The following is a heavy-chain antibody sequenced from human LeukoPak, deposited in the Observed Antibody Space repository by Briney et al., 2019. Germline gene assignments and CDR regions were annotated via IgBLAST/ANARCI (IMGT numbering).Heavy chain of an antibody. CDR1: GFTFSSYS. Sequence: GGSLRLSCAASGFTFSSYSMNWVRQAPGKGLEWVSYISSSSSTIYYADSVKGRFTISRDNSKNTLYLQMNSLRVEDTAVYYCANDYSDYFYYYGMDVWGQGTTVTVSS. CDR3: ANDYSDYFYYYGMDV. J-gene: IGHJ6*02. CDR2: ISSSSSTI. D-gene: IGHD4-17*01. V-gene: IGHV3-48*01.